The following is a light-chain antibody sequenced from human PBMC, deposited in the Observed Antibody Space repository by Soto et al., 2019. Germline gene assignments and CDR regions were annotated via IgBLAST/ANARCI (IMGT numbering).Light chain of an antibody. V-gene: IGKV1-39*01. J-gene: IGKJ1*01. CDR2: AAS. CDR3: QQSYSTPRT. Sequence: DIQMTQSPSSLSASVGDRVTTTCRASQSISSYLNWYQQKPGKAPKLLIYAASSLQSGVPSRFSGSGSGTDFTLTISSLHPEDFATYYCQQSYSTPRTLGQGTKVDIK. CDR1: QSISSY.